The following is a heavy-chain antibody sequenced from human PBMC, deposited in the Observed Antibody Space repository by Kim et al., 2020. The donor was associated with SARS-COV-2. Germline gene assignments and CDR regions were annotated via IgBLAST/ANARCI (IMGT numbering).Heavy chain of an antibody. Sequence: GGSLRLSCVASGFSFGTFDMSWVRQAPGKGLKWVSVIKRPDDSAYYAESAKGRFTVSRDSARNTLYLQMNSLRVDDTAVYYCVKGVWLDYWGPGTLVTVSS. CDR3: VKGVWLDY. D-gene: IGHD2-21*01. V-gene: IGHV3-23*01. CDR1: GFSFGTFD. CDR2: IKRPDDSA. J-gene: IGHJ4*02.